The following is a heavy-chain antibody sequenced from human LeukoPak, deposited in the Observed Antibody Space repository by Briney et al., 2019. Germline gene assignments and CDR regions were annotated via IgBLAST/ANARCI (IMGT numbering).Heavy chain of an antibody. Sequence: PGGSLRLSCAASGFTFSSYAMSWVRQAPGKGLEWVANIKQDGSEKDYVDSVKGRFTISRDNAKNSLYLQMNSLRAEDTAVYYCARDGDYWGQGTLVTVSS. J-gene: IGHJ4*02. V-gene: IGHV3-7*01. CDR1: GFTFSSYA. CDR2: IKQDGSEK. CDR3: ARDGDY.